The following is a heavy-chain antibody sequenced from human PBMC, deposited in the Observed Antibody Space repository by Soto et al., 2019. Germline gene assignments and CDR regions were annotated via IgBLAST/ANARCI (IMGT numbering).Heavy chain of an antibody. V-gene: IGHV3-30-3*01. CDR1: GFTFSSYA. D-gene: IGHD6-13*01. Sequence: QVQLVESGGGVVQPGRSLRLSCAASGFTFSSYAIHWVRQAPGKGLEWVAVISYDGSNKYYADSVKGRFTISRDNSKNTLYLQMNSLRAEDTAVYYCASGTAAAGYYYYGMDVWGQGTTVTVSS. J-gene: IGHJ6*02. CDR2: ISYDGSNK. CDR3: ASGTAAAGYYYYGMDV.